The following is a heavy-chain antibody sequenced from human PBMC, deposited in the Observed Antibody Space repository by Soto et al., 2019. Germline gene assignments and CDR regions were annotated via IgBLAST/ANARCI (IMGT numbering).Heavy chain of an antibody. CDR1: GFAFDDYT. D-gene: IGHD2-8*02. J-gene: IGHJ4*02. CDR3: AKAGRTGLSPFDS. Sequence: GGSLRLSCAASGFAFDDYTMHWVRQTPGKGLEWVSLVSWDGGSAYYGDSMKGRFTISRDNSKNSLYLQMNSLRTEDTAVYYCAKAGRTGLSPFDSWGQGTLVTVSS. V-gene: IGHV3-43*01. CDR2: VSWDGGSA.